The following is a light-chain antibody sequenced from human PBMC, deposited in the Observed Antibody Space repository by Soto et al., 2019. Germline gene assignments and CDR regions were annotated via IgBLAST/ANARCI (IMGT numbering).Light chain of an antibody. V-gene: IGLV1-44*01. CDR3: AAWDDSLNGRV. J-gene: IGLJ3*02. CDR1: NSDIGDNT. CDR2: AND. Sequence: QLVLTQPPSASGTPGQRVTISCSGSNSDIGDNTVNWYQQLPGTAPKLLIFANDQRPSGVPDRFSGSKSGTSASLAISGLQSEDEADYYCAAWDDSLNGRVFGGGTKLTVL.